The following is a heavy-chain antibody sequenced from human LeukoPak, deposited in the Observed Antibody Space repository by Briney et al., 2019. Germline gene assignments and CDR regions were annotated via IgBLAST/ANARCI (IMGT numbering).Heavy chain of an antibody. CDR2: IRYDGSNK. J-gene: IGHJ4*02. CDR3: AKDGAMVRGVIKLEPGRASGYFDY. Sequence: GGSLRLSCAASGFTFSSYGMHWVRQAPGKGLEWVAFIRYDGSNKYYADSVKGRFTISRDNSKNTLYLQMNSLTAEDTAVYYCAKDGAMVRGVIKLEPGRASGYFDYWGQGTLVTVSS. V-gene: IGHV3-30*02. D-gene: IGHD3-10*01. CDR1: GFTFSSYG.